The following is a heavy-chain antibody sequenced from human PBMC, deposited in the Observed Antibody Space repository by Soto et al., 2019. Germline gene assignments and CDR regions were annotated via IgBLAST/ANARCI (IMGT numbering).Heavy chain of an antibody. CDR3: ASRGGRYFDHFVY. CDR2: IYYSGST. CDR1: GGSISSSSYY. V-gene: IGHV4-39*02. Sequence: QLQLQESGPGLVKPSETLSLTCTVSGGSISSSSYYWRWIRQPPGKGLEWIGSIYYSGSTYYNPSLKSRVTISVDTSKNHFSLKLSSVTAADTAVYYGASRGGRYFDHFVYWGQGTLVTVSS. D-gene: IGHD3-9*01. J-gene: IGHJ4*02.